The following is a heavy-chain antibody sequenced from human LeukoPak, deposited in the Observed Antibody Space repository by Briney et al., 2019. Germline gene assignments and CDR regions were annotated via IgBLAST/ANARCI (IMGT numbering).Heavy chain of an antibody. D-gene: IGHD5-18*01. CDR2: IKQDGSEK. Sequence: GGSLRLSCAASGFTFSSYSMNWVRQAPGKGLEWVANIKQDGSEKYYVDSVKGRFTISRDNAKNSLYLQMNSLRAEDTAVYYCARDRLDTAMDDAYFDYWGQGTLVTVSS. CDR3: ARDRLDTAMDDAYFDY. V-gene: IGHV3-7*01. J-gene: IGHJ4*02. CDR1: GFTFSSYS.